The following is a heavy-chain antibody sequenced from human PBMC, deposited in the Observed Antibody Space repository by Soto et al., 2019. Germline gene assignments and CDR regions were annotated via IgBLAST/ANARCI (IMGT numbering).Heavy chain of an antibody. CDR2: IYTSGST. V-gene: IGHV4-4*07. CDR1: SGSISSYY. D-gene: IGHD4-17*01. CDR3: ARGYGGKFGS. J-gene: IGHJ4*02. Sequence: SETLSLTCTVSSGSISSYYWSWIRQPAGKGLEWIGRIYTSGSTNYNPSLKSRVTMSVDPSRNHFSLTVTSVTAADTAVYYCARGYGGKFGSWGQGTLVTVSS.